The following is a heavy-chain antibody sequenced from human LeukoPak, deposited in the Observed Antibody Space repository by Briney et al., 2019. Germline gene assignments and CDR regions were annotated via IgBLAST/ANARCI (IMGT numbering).Heavy chain of an antibody. J-gene: IGHJ6*03. CDR2: INPNSGGT. V-gene: IGHV1-2*02. CDR1: GYTFTSYG. Sequence: ASVKVSCKASGYTFTSYGISWVRQAPGQGLEWMGWINPNSGGTNYAQKFQGRVTMTRDTSISTAYMELSRLRSDDTAVYYCARNIEGISTAVAGIYYYYYMDVWGKGTTVTISS. CDR3: ARNIEGISTAVAGIYYYYYMDV. D-gene: IGHD6-19*01.